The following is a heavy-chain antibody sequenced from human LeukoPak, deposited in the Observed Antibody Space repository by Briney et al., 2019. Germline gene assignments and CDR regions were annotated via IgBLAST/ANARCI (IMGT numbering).Heavy chain of an antibody. V-gene: IGHV4-39*07. D-gene: IGHD6-19*01. CDR2: IYYSGTP. CDR3: ARVADSGGWYGNGPFDY. CDR1: GASISSTYYY. J-gene: IGHJ4*02. Sequence: SETLSLTCTVSGASISSTYYYWAWIRQPPERGLEWIGTIYYSGTPYYHPSLKSLVIMSVHTSKNQFSLKLRSVTAADTAVYYCARVADSGGWYGNGPFDYWGQGSRVTVSS.